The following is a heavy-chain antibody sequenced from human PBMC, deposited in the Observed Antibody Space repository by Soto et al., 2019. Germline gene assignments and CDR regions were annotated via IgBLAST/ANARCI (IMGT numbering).Heavy chain of an antibody. D-gene: IGHD2-2*01. Sequence: EVQLVESGGGLVQPGGSLKLSCAASRFTFSGSAMHWVRQASGKGLEWVGRIRSKANSYATAYAASVKGRFTISRDDSKNTAYLQMNSLKTEDTAVYYCTREYQLPVPYYYYYYMDVWGKGTTVTVSS. CDR3: TREYQLPVPYYYYYYMDV. J-gene: IGHJ6*03. CDR1: RFTFSGSA. CDR2: IRSKANSYAT. V-gene: IGHV3-73*01.